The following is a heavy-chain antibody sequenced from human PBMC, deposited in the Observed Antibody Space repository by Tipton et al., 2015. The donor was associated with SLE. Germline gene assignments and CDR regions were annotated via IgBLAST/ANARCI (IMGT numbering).Heavy chain of an antibody. D-gene: IGHD4-17*01. CDR3: ARVDGVHDAFDI. CDR1: GGSISSGSYY. CDR2: IYTSGST. J-gene: IGHJ3*02. V-gene: IGHV4-61*09. Sequence: TLSLTCTVSGGSISSGSYYWSWIRRPAGKGLEWIGYIYTSGSTNYNPSLKSRVTISVDTSKNQFSLKLSSVAAADTAVYYCARVDGVHDAFDIWGQGTMVTVSS.